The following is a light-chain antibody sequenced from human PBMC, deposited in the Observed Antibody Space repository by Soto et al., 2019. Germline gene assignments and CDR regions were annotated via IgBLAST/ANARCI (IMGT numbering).Light chain of an antibody. V-gene: IGKV3-20*01. CDR2: GAS. CDR3: QQYGSSPPRT. CDR1: QSVINDF. J-gene: IGKJ1*01. Sequence: EIVLTQSPGTLSLSPGERATLSCRASQSVINDFLAWYQQKPGQAPRLLIYGASTRATDVPDRFSGSGSGADFTLTISRLEPEDFAVYYCQQYGSSPPRTFGQGTKV.